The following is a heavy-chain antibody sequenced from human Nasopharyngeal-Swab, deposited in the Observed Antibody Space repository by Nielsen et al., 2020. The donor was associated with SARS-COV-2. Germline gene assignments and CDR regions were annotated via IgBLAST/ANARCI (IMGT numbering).Heavy chain of an antibody. Sequence: SQTLSLTCAISGDSVSSNAAAWNWIRQSPSRGLEWLGRTYYRSMWNNDYAVSVRGRITINPEPSKNQFSLQLNSVTPEDTAVYYCARIAVAVSPVWGQGTLVTVSS. CDR1: GDSVSSNAAA. D-gene: IGHD6-19*01. J-gene: IGHJ4*02. CDR2: TYYRSMWNN. V-gene: IGHV6-1*01. CDR3: ARIAVAVSPV.